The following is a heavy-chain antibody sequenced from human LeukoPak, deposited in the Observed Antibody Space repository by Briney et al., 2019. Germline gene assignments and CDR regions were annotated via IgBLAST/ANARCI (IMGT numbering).Heavy chain of an antibody. CDR1: GYTFTNYW. Sequence: GESLKISFQGSGYTFTNYWIGWVRPMPGKGLEWMGIISPGDSDTRYSPSFQGQVNISADKSISTAYLQWSSLEASDTAMYYCARHESCSGGRCYRYFDYWGQGTLVTVSS. CDR2: ISPGDSDT. V-gene: IGHV5-51*01. J-gene: IGHJ4*03. D-gene: IGHD2-15*01. CDR3: ARHESCSGGRCYRYFDY.